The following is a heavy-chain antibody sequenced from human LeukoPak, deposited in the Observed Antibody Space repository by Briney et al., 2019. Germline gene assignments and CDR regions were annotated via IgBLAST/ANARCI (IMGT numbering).Heavy chain of an antibody. D-gene: IGHD4-17*01. CDR2: TSSNGEVK. J-gene: IGHJ4*02. CDR1: GFILENHA. V-gene: IGHV3-23*01. CDR3: AKDARTTVTTFARGDS. Sequence: GGSLRLSCVASGFILENHAMSWIRQAPGKGLEWVSGTSSNGEVKYYADSVKGRFTISRDNSKNTLYLQMNSLRAEDTAVYFCAKDARTTVTTFARGDSWGQGTLVTVSS.